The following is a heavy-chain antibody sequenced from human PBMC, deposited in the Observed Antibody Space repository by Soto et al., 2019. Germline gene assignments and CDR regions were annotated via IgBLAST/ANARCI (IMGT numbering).Heavy chain of an antibody. Sequence: SVKVSFKACRGPFSSYAISLVRQAAGQGVEWIGGIIPIFGTSNYAQKFHGRVTITADESTSTAYMELSSLRSEDTALYYCARVGYCSGGSCYSGGSYGMDVWGQGTKVTVSS. D-gene: IGHD2-15*01. CDR2: IIPIFGTS. V-gene: IGHV1-69*13. CDR3: ARVGYCSGGSCYSGGSYGMDV. J-gene: IGHJ6*02. CDR1: RGPFSSYA.